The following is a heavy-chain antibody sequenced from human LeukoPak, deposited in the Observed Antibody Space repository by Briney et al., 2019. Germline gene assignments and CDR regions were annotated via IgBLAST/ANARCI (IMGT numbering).Heavy chain of an antibody. Sequence: PGGSLRLSCAASGFTFSNAWMSWVRQAPGKGLEWVSAISGSGGSTYYADSVKGRFTISRDNSKNTLYLQMNSLRAEDTAVYYCARERAAMAHSTYYYYYGMDVWGQGTTVTVSS. V-gene: IGHV3-23*01. CDR2: ISGSGGST. J-gene: IGHJ6*02. CDR3: ARERAAMAHSTYYYYYGMDV. D-gene: IGHD5-18*01. CDR1: GFTFSNAW.